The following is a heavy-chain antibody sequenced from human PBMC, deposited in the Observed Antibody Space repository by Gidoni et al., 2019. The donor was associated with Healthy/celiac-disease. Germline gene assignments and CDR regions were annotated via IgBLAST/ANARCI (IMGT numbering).Heavy chain of an antibody. Sequence: STYYNPSLKSRVTISVDTSKNQFSLKLSSVTAADTAVYYCARALIGAAMAFDYWGQGTLVTVSS. J-gene: IGHJ4*02. D-gene: IGHD5-18*01. CDR2: ST. CDR3: ARALIGAAMAFDY. V-gene: IGHV4-39*01.